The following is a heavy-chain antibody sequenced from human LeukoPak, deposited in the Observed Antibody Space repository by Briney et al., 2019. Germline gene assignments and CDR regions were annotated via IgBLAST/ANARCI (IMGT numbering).Heavy chain of an antibody. Sequence: GGSLRLSCAASGFTFSDHYMDWVRQAPGKGLEWVGRTRNKANSYTTEYAASVKGRFTISRDDSKNSLYLQMNSLKTEDTAVYYCCRNRRLFHYYYMDVWGKGTTVPVSS. J-gene: IGHJ6*03. CDR3: CRNRRLFHYYYMDV. CDR2: TRNKANSYTT. V-gene: IGHV3-72*01. CDR1: GFTFSDHY. D-gene: IGHD2/OR15-2a*01.